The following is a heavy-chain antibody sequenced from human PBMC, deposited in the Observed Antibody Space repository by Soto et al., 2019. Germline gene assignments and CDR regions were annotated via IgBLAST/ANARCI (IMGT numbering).Heavy chain of an antibody. CDR2: IYYSGST. D-gene: IGHD4-17*01. Sequence: SETLSLTCTVSGGSISSSSYYWGWIRQPPGKGLEWIGSIYYSGSTYYNPSLKSRVTISVDTSKNQFSLKLSSVTAADTAVYYCVRPSYGDYWGYFDYWGQGTLVTVSS. J-gene: IGHJ4*02. CDR3: VRPSYGDYWGYFDY. CDR1: GGSISSSSYY. V-gene: IGHV4-39*01.